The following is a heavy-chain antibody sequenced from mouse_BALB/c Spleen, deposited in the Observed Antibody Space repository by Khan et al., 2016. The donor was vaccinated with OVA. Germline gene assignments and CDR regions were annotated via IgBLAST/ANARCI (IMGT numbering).Heavy chain of an antibody. J-gene: IGHJ2*01. CDR2: INPTSGYT. CDR3: KGDRIDY. D-gene: IGHD2-14*01. Sequence: QVRLQQSGAELAKPGASVKMSCKASGYTFTSFWMHWVKQRPGQGLEWIGYINPTSGYTDYNEKFKDRATLSADKSSSTAYMQLISLTSADSAVYFRKGDRIDYWGQGTTLTVSA. CDR1: GYTFTSFW. V-gene: IGHV1-7*01.